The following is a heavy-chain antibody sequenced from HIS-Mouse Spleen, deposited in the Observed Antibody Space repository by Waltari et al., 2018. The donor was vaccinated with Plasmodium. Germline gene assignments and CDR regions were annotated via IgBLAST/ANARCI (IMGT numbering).Heavy chain of an antibody. CDR3: ARVGFAFATGTTFDY. D-gene: IGHD1-1*01. CDR2: IYYSGST. CDR1: GGSISSSSYY. Sequence: QLQLQESGPGLVKPSETLSLTCTVSGGSISSSSYYWGWIRQPPGKGLEWIGSIYYSGSTYYTPSLKSRVTISVDTSKNQFSLKLSSVTAADTAVYYCARVGFAFATGTTFDYWGQGTLVTVSS. J-gene: IGHJ4*02. V-gene: IGHV4-39*07.